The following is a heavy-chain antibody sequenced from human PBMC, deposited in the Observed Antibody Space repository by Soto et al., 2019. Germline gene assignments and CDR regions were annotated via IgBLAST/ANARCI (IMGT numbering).Heavy chain of an antibody. CDR3: AKEGSPKVSRWDDY. D-gene: IGHD1-26*01. CDR1: GFTFRDYG. Sequence: QVQLVESGGGVVQPEGSLRLSCAASGFTFRDYGIDWIRQAPGKGLAWVAVISHEGGTQYYADSVRGRLTVARDNPKTILYLQVDSLRPEDTAVYFCAKEGSPKVSRWDDYWGQGTLVTVSS. V-gene: IGHV3-30*18. CDR2: ISHEGGTQ. J-gene: IGHJ4*02.